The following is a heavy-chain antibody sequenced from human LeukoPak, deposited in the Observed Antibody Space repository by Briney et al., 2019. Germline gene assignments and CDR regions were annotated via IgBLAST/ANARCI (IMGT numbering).Heavy chain of an antibody. CDR2: AYGDGNSK. V-gene: IGHV3-33*03. D-gene: IGHD3-16*01. Sequence: PGRSLRLSCATSGFPFNYYGMHWVRQAPGKGLEWVAVAYGDGNSKYYVDSVKGRFTISRDNAKNSLYLQMSNLRAEDTAVYFCARGGGLDVWGQGATVTVSS. J-gene: IGHJ6*02. CDR1: GFPFNYYG. CDR3: ARGGGLDV.